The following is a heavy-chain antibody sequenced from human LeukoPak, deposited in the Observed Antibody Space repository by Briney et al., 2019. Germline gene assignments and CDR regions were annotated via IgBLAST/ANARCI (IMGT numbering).Heavy chain of an antibody. Sequence: PGGSLRLSCAASGFSFSYSGMHWVRQAPGRGLEWAAFIRYDGSNKYYTDSVKGRFTISRDDSKNMLYLQMNTLRGEDTALYYCAKGGDYRPLDYWGQGTLVTVSS. J-gene: IGHJ4*02. V-gene: IGHV3-30*02. CDR3: AKGGDYRPLDY. D-gene: IGHD2-21*02. CDR1: GFSFSYSG. CDR2: IRYDGSNK.